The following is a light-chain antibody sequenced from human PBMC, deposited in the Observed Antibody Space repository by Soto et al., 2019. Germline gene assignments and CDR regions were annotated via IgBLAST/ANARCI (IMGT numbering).Light chain of an antibody. CDR3: QLYGTSPKP. CDR1: HSVSSY. J-gene: IGKJ1*01. V-gene: IGKV3-11*01. Sequence: EVVLTQSPATLSLSPGERATLSCRASHSVSSYLAWYQQKPGQAPRLPLYAASTRATGIPDRFSGSGSGTDFTLSISRLEPEDFAVYYCQLYGTSPKPFGQGTKVDIK. CDR2: AAS.